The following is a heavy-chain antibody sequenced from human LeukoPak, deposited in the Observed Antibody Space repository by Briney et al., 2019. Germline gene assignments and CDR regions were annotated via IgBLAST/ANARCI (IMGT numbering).Heavy chain of an antibody. V-gene: IGHV3-48*02. CDR1: GFTFSSYS. J-gene: IGHJ6*02. CDR2: ISSSSSTI. D-gene: IGHD3-16*01. CDR3: ARDWGPLYYYYGMDV. Sequence: PGGSLRLPCAASGFTFSSYSMNWVRQAPGKGLEWVSYISSSSSTIYYADSVKGRFTISRDNAKNSLYLQMNSLRDEDTAVYYCARDWGPLYYYYGMDVWGQGTTVTVSS.